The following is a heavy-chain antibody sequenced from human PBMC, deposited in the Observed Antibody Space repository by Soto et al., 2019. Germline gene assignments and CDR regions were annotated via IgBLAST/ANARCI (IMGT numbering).Heavy chain of an antibody. CDR3: ARGLLRQAALWFGDFDY. V-gene: IGHV3-21*01. D-gene: IGHD3-10*01. CDR1: GFTFSSYS. CDR2: ISSSSSYI. Sequence: GGSLRLSCAASGFTFSSYSMNWVRQAPGKGLEWVSSISSSSSYIYYADSVKGRFTISRDNAKNSLYLQMNSLRAEDTAVYYCARGLLRQAALWFGDFDYWGQGTLVTVSS. J-gene: IGHJ4*02.